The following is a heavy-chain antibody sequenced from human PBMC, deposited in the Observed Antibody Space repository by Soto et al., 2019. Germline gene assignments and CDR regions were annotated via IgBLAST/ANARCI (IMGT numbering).Heavy chain of an antibody. Sequence: PGGSLRLSCAASGFTFSSYVMSWVRQAPGKGLEWVSGIIGSGGSTYYADSVKGRFTISRDNSKNTVYLQMNSLRAEDTALYYCAVNVNSVFDFWGQGTLVTVST. CDR3: AVNVNSVFDF. V-gene: IGHV3-23*01. J-gene: IGHJ4*02. CDR1: GFTFSSYV. D-gene: IGHD3-10*01. CDR2: IIGSGGST.